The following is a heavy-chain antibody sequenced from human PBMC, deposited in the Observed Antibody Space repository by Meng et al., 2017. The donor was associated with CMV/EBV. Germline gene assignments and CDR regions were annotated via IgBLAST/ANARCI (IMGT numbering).Heavy chain of an antibody. D-gene: IGHD3-22*01. CDR2: ISWDGGST. V-gene: IGHV3-43*01. CDR3: ARDTITMIASDY. CDR1: GFTFDDYT. Sequence: GESLKISCAASGFTFDDYTMHWVRQAPGKGLEWVSLISWDGGSTYYADSVKGRFTISRDNSKNSLYLQMNSLRAEDTAVYYCARDTITMIASDYWGQGTLVTVSS. J-gene: IGHJ4*02.